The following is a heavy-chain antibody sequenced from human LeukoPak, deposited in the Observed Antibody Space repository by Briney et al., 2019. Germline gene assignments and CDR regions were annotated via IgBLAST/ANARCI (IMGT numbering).Heavy chain of an antibody. V-gene: IGHV4-38-2*01. CDR3: ARPGVVATIRGTSNAFDL. D-gene: IGHD5-12*01. J-gene: IGHJ3*01. CDR2: IYHSGST. Sequence: SETLSLTCAVSGYSISSGYYWGWIRQPPGKGLEWIGSIYHSGSTYYNPSLKSRVTISVDTSKNQFSLKLSSVTAADTAVYYCARPGVVATIRGTSNAFDLWGHGTMVTVSS. CDR1: GYSISSGYY.